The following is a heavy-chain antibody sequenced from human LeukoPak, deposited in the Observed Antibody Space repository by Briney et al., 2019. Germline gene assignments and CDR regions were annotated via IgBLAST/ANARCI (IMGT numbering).Heavy chain of an antibody. CDR2: IYTSGST. CDR1: GGSISSYY. J-gene: IGHJ5*02. Sequence: SETLSLTCTVSGGSISSYYWSWIRQPAGKGLEWIGRIYTSGSTNYNPSLKSRVTMSVDTSKNQFSLKLSSVTAADTAVYYCARDRVVRSSSWYNWFDPWGQGTLVTVSS. V-gene: IGHV4-4*07. D-gene: IGHD6-13*01. CDR3: ARDRVVRSSSWYNWFDP.